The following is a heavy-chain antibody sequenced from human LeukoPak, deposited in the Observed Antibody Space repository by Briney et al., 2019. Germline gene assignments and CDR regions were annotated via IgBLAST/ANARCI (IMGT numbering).Heavy chain of an antibody. CDR2: ISSSSSTI. D-gene: IGHD4-11*01. CDR1: GFTFSSYS. CDR3: ARDGHSDFDY. Sequence: GGSLRLSCAASGFTFSSYSMNWVRQAPGKGLEWVSYISSSSSTIYYADSVKGRFTISRDNAKNSLSLQMNSLRAEDTAVYYCARDGHSDFDYWGQGTLVTVSS. J-gene: IGHJ4*02. V-gene: IGHV3-48*01.